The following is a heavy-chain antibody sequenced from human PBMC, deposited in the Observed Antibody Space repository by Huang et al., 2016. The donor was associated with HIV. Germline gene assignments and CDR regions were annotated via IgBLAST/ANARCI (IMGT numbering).Heavy chain of an antibody. CDR3: VRDQGRLAVGGIDNWFDP. CDR2: VYDSWTT. J-gene: IGHJ5*02. V-gene: IGHV4-59*02. CDR1: GDSVSSHY. D-gene: IGHD6-19*01. Sequence: QVRLQESGPGLVKPSETLSLSCTVSGDSVSSHYWGWIRPPPGKGLEWIGTVYDSWTTKYNPRLKSRITISVDTSKNGFSLNSTSVSAADTAMYFCVRDQGRLAVGGIDNWFDPWGQGALVTVSS.